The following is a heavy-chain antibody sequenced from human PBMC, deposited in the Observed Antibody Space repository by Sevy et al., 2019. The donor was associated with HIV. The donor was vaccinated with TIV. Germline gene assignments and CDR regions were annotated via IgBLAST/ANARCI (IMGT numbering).Heavy chain of an antibody. D-gene: IGHD4-4*01. V-gene: IGHV3-73*01. Sequence: GGSLRLSCAASGFTFSGSAMHWVRQASWKGLEWVGRIRSKANSYATAYAASVKGRFTISRDDSKNTAYLQMNSLKTEDTAVYYCTRGVDYTYYWGQGTLVTVSS. J-gene: IGHJ4*02. CDR1: GFTFSGSA. CDR2: IRSKANSYAT. CDR3: TRGVDYTYY.